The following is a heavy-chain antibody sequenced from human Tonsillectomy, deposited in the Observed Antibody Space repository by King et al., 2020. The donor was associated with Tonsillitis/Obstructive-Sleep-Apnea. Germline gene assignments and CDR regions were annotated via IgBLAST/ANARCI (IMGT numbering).Heavy chain of an antibody. CDR1: GGSISSGGYY. Sequence: QLQESGPGLVKPSQTLSLTCTVSGGSISSGGYYWSWIRQHPGKGLEWIGYIYYSGSTYYNPSHKSLVTISVDTSKNQFALKLSSVTAADPAVYYCARMFRYCSSTSCSYYMDVWGKGTTVTVSS. CDR3: ARMFRYCSSTSCSYYMDV. CDR2: IYYSGST. D-gene: IGHD2-2*01. V-gene: IGHV4-31*01. J-gene: IGHJ6*03.